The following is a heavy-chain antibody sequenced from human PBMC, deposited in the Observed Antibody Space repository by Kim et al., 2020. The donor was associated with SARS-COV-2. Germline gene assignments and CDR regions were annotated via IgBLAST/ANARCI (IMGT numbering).Heavy chain of an antibody. V-gene: IGHV5-10-1*01. CDR3: ASSGSYGGDDAFDI. Sequence: SPSFPGHVTISADKSISTAYLQWSSLKASDTAMYYCASSGSYGGDDAFDIWGQGTMVTVSS. J-gene: IGHJ3*02. D-gene: IGHD1-26*01.